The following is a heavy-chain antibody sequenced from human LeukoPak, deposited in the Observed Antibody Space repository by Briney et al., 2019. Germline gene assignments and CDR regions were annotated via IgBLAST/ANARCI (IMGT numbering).Heavy chain of an antibody. Sequence: ASVKVSCKASGYTFTSYDINWVRQAPGQGLEWMGWINPNSGGTNYAQKFQGRVTMTRDTSISTAYMELSRLRSDDTAVYYCARESVRWDYYFDYWGQGTLVTVSS. CDR1: GYTFTSYD. CDR2: INPNSGGT. J-gene: IGHJ4*02. CDR3: ARESVRWDYYFDY. V-gene: IGHV1-2*02. D-gene: IGHD4-23*01.